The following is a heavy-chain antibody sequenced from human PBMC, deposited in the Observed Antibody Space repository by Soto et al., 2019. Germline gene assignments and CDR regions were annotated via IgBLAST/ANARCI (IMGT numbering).Heavy chain of an antibody. CDR2: IIPIFGTA. V-gene: IGHV1-69*01. D-gene: IGHD6-6*01. CDR3: ARAAPPVAARPGYYFDY. J-gene: IGHJ4*02. CDR1: GGTFSSYA. Sequence: QVQLVQSGAEVKKPGSSVKVSCKASGGTFSSYAISWVRQAPGQGLEWMGGIIPIFGTANYAQKFQGRVTITADESTSTAYMELSSLRSEDSAVYYCARAAPPVAARPGYYFDYWGQGTLVTVSS.